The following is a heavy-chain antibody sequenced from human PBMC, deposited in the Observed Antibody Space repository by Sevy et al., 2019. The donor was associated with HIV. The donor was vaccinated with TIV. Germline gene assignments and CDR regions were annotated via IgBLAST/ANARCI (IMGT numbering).Heavy chain of an antibody. CDR3: ARSMAYADSPLHFWFGP. CDR2: FYYTGTT. CDR1: GASISRTFYF. Sequence: SETLSLTCSVSGASISRTFYFWGWIRQPPGKGLEWIANFYYTGTTYYNQSLKSRVTLSVDMSENQLSLKLSSVTAADTAVYYCARSMAYADSPLHFWFGPWGQGTLVTVSS. D-gene: IGHD4-17*01. J-gene: IGHJ5*02. V-gene: IGHV4-39*01.